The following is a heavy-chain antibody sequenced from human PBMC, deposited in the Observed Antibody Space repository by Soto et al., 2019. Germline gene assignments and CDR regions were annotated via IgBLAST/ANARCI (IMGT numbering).Heavy chain of an antibody. V-gene: IGHV1-69*01. CDR2: IIPIFGTA. Sequence: QVQLVQSGAEVKKPGSSVKVSCKASGGTFSSYAISWVRQAPGQGLEWMGGIIPIFGTANYAQKFQGRVTITADESTSTDYMELSSLRSEDTAVYYCARDGDDSSGYYPSGYYYYGMDVWGQGTTVTVSS. CDR3: ARDGDDSSGYYPSGYYYYGMDV. J-gene: IGHJ6*02. CDR1: GGTFSSYA. D-gene: IGHD3-22*01.